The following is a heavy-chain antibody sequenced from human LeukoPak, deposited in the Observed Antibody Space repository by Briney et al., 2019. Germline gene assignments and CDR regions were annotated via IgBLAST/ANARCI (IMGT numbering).Heavy chain of an antibody. CDR2: ISGSGGST. CDR3: AKLVVPAATFDY. J-gene: IGHJ4*01. V-gene: IGHV3-23*01. D-gene: IGHD2-2*01. Sequence: PGGSLRLSCVASGITFSTYTMSWVRQAPGKGLEWVSAISGSGGSTYYADSVKGRFTISRDNSKNTLYLQMNSLRAEDTAVYYCAKLVVPAATFDYWGQGTRVTVSS. CDR1: GITFSTYT.